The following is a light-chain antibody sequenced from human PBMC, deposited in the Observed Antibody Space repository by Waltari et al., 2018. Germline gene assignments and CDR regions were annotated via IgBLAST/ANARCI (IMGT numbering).Light chain of an antibody. CDR1: SSNIGSNT. Sequence: QSVVTQPPSASGTPGQRVTISCSGRSSNIGSNTVNWYQQFPGSAPKLLIYRNNQRPSGVPYRFAGSKSGTSASLAISGLQSEDEADYYCAAWDNTLSGPSFGGGTKVTVL. CDR3: AAWDNTLSGPS. V-gene: IGLV1-44*01. J-gene: IGLJ3*02. CDR2: RNN.